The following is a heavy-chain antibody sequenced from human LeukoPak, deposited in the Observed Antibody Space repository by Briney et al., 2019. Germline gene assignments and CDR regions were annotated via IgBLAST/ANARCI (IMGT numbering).Heavy chain of an antibody. D-gene: IGHD3-3*01. CDR3: ARDSDQYNDFWSGYSL. CDR2: ISAYNGNT. J-gene: IGHJ4*02. Sequence: ASVKVSCKASGYTFTSYGISWVRQAPGQGREWMGWISAYNGNTNYAQKLQGRVSMATDTSTSTAYMELRSLRSDDTAVYYCARDSDQYNDFWSGYSLWGQGTLVTVSS. CDR1: GYTFTSYG. V-gene: IGHV1-18*01.